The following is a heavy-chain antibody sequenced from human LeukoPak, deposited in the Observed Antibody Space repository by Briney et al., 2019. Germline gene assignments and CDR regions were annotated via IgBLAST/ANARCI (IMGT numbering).Heavy chain of an antibody. V-gene: IGHV3-30-3*01. Sequence: PGGSLRLSCAASGFTFSSYAMHWVRQAPGKGLEWVAVISYDGSNKYYADSVKGRFTISRDNSKNTLYLQMNSLRAEDTAVYYCAREGYYDSSGYYPPRYYFDYWGQGTLVTVSS. CDR2: ISYDGSNK. CDR1: GFTFSSYA. CDR3: AREGYYDSSGYYPPRYYFDY. J-gene: IGHJ4*02. D-gene: IGHD3-22*01.